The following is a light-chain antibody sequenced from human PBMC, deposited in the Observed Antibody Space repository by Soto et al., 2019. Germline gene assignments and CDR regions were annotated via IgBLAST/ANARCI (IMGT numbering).Light chain of an antibody. Sequence: ERVMTQSPVTLSVSPGERATLSCRASQSVNSNLAWYQQKPGQAPRLLIFGASTRATGIPARFSASGSGTEFTLTISSLQSEDFAIYYCQQYNTWPLTFGGGTKVEIK. CDR2: GAS. J-gene: IGKJ4*01. V-gene: IGKV3-15*01. CDR1: QSVNSN. CDR3: QQYNTWPLT.